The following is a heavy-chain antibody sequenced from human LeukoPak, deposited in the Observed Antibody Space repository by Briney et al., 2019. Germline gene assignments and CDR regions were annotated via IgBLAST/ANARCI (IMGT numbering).Heavy chain of an antibody. Sequence: ASVKVSCKASGYTFTSYGISWVRQAPGQGLEWMGWISAYNGNTNYAQKLQGRVTMTTDTSTSTAYMELRSLRSDDTAVYYCARSYRTWIQLWLGAFDIWGQGTMVTVSS. CDR2: ISAYNGNT. CDR3: ARSYRTWIQLWLGAFDI. CDR1: GYTFTSYG. J-gene: IGHJ3*02. V-gene: IGHV1-18*01. D-gene: IGHD5-18*01.